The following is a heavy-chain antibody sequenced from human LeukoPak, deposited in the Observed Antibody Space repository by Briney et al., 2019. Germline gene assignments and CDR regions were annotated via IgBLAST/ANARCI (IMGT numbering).Heavy chain of an antibody. Sequence: SETLSLTCAVYGGSFSGYYWSWIRQPPEKGLEWIGEINHSGSTNYNPSLKSRVTISVDTSKNQFSLKLSSVTAADTAVYYCARGFSSRSSHWGQGTLVTVSS. CDR2: INHSGST. CDR3: ARGFSSRSSH. CDR1: GGSFSGYY. V-gene: IGHV4-34*01. J-gene: IGHJ4*02. D-gene: IGHD6-19*01.